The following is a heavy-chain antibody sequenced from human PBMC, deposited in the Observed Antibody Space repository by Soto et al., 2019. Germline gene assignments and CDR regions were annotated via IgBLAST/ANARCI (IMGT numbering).Heavy chain of an antibody. Sequence: GSLRLSCSASGFTFSSYAMHWVRQAPGKGLEYVSAISSNGGSTYYADSVKGRFTISRDNSKNTLYLQMSSLRAEDTAVYYCVKSHFDWLLSSWFDPWGQGTLVTVSS. CDR3: VKSHFDWLLSSWFDP. D-gene: IGHD3-9*01. J-gene: IGHJ5*02. V-gene: IGHV3-64D*08. CDR2: ISSNGGST. CDR1: GFTFSSYA.